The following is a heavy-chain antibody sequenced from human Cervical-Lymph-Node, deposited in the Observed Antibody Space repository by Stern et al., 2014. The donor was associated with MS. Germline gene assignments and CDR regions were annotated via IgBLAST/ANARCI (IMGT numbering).Heavy chain of an antibody. CDR3: ARDQAKLVSDGMDV. J-gene: IGHJ6*02. D-gene: IGHD2/OR15-2a*01. V-gene: IGHV1-69*01. CDR2: FIPVFGTR. CDR1: GGTFSSYA. Sequence: QVQLVESGAEVKRPGSSVKVSCKASGGTFSSYAISWVRHAPGQGLEWMGGFIPVFGTRNYEQKFQDRVTISADESTSTAYMELSSLRSDDTAIYYCARDQAKLVSDGMDVWGQGTTVTVSS.